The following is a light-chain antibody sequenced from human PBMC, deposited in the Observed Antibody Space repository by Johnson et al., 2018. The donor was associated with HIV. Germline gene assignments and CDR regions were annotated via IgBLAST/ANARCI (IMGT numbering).Light chain of an antibody. J-gene: IGLJ1*01. CDR2: ENN. V-gene: IGLV1-51*02. Sequence: QSVLTQPPSVSAAPGQKVTISCSGSSSNIGNNYVSWYQQLPGTAPKLLIYENNKRPSGIPERFSGSKSGTSATLGITGLQTGDEADYYCGTWDNTLSGGGVFGTGTKVTVL. CDR3: GTWDNTLSGGGV. CDR1: SSNIGNNY.